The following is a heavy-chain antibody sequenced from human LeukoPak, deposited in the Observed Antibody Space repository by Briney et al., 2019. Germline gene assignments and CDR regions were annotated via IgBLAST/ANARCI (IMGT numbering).Heavy chain of an antibody. D-gene: IGHD6-13*01. CDR1: GGTFSSYA. V-gene: IGHV1-69*05. CDR2: IIPIFGTA. J-gene: IGHJ3*02. CDR3: AREGIAAADRAFDI. Sequence: SVKVSCKASGGTFSSYAISWVRQAPGQGLEWMGGIIPIFGTANYAQKFQGRVTITTDESTSTAYMELSSLRSEDTAVYYCAREGIAAADRAFDIWGQGTMVTVFS.